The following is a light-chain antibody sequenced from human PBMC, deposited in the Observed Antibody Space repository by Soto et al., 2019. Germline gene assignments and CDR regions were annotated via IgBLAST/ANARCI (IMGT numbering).Light chain of an antibody. Sequence: QSVLTQPASVSGSPGQSITISCTGTSSDVGGYNYVSWYQQHPGKAPKLMIYDVSNRPSGVSNRFSGSKSGNTASLTISGLQAEDEADYYCSSYTSSSTPGVFGGGPKLTVL. CDR1: SSDVGGYNY. V-gene: IGLV2-14*01. CDR3: SSYTSSSTPGV. J-gene: IGLJ3*02. CDR2: DVS.